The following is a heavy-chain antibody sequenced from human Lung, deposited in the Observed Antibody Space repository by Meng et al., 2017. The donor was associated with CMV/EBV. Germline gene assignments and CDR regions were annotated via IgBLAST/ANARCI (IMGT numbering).Heavy chain of an antibody. CDR3: AREDYRSLYFDY. CDR1: GGSISSSSYY. J-gene: IGHJ4*02. CDR2: IYYSGST. D-gene: IGHD3-16*02. Sequence: SETLSLTCTVSGGSISSSSYYWGWIRQPPGKGLEWIGSIYYSGSTYYNPSLKSRVIISVDTSKNQFSLKLSSVTAADTAVYYCAREDYRSLYFDYWGQGTLVTVSS. V-gene: IGHV4-39*02.